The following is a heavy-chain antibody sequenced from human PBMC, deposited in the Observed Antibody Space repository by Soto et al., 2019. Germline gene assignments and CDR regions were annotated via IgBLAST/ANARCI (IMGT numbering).Heavy chain of an antibody. CDR2: IIPIFGTA. CDR1: GGTFSSYA. Sequence: QVQLVQSGAEVKKPGSSVKVSCKASGGTFSSYAISWVRQAPGQGLEWMGGIIPIFGTANYAQKFQGRVTITADESTSTAYMELSSLRSEDTAVYYCARESGATYPRIMSGVDVWGHGTTVTVSS. J-gene: IGHJ6*02. CDR3: ARESGATYPRIMSGVDV. D-gene: IGHD3-16*01. V-gene: IGHV1-69*01.